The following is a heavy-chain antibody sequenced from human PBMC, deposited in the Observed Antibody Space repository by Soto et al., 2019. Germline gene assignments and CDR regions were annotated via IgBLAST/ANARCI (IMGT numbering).Heavy chain of an antibody. V-gene: IGHV3-48*01. J-gene: IGHJ2*01. D-gene: IGHD4-17*01. CDR1: GFTCSSYS. CDR2: ISSSSSTI. CDR3: ATPAASTVTSYWYFDL. Sequence: GGSLRLSCAASGFTCSSYSMNWVRQAPGKGLEWVSYISSSSSTIYYADSVKGRFTISRDNAKNSLYLQMNSLRAEDTAVYYCATPAASTVTSYWYFDLRGRGTLVTVSS.